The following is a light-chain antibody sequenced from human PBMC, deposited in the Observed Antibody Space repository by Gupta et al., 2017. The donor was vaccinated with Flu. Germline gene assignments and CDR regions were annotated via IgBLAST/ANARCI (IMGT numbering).Light chain of an antibody. CDR1: NSGSKG. J-gene: IGLJ2*01. Sequence: GGNNSGSKGARWDQRKPVQAPVLVYDDDSRRSSVSPERFAGSNSGTTATLTISRDEAGEEADYYCQVWDSNSDHVVFGGGTKLTVL. CDR2: DDS. V-gene: IGLV3-21*01. CDR3: QVWDSNSDHVV.